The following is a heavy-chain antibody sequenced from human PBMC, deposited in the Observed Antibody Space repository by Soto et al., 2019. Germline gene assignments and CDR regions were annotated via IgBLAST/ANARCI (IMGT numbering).Heavy chain of an antibody. CDR3: ARSSGGSGKLWNYYGMDV. Sequence: EVPLVESGGGLVKPGGSLRLSCAASGFTFSSYSMNWVRQAPGKGLEWVSSISSGSSYIYYADSVKGRFTISRDNAKNSLYLQMNSLRAEDTAVYYCARSSGGSGKLWNYYGMDVWGQGTTVTVSS. CDR1: GFTFSSYS. V-gene: IGHV3-21*06. D-gene: IGHD3-10*01. J-gene: IGHJ6*02. CDR2: ISSGSSYI.